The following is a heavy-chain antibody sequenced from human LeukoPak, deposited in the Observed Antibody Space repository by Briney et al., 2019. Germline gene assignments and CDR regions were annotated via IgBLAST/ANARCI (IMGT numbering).Heavy chain of an antibody. CDR2: INHSGST. CDR3: AREREYSSSFDY. V-gene: IGHV4-34*01. CDR1: GGSFSGYY. D-gene: IGHD6-6*01. J-gene: IGHJ4*02. Sequence: PSETLSLTCAVYGGSFSGYYWSWIRQPPGKGLEWIGEINHSGSTNYNPSLKSRVTISVDTSKNQFSLKLSSVTAADTAVYYCAREREYSSSFDYWGQGTLVTVSS.